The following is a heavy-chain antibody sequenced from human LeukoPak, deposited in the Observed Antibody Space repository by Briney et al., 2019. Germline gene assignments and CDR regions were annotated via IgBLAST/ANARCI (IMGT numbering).Heavy chain of an antibody. J-gene: IGHJ4*02. CDR3: AKDHPQIYPGYYFDY. D-gene: IGHD2/OR15-2a*01. Sequence: RGSLRLSCAASGFTFSSYGMSWVRQAPGKVLEWVSAISGSGGSTYYADSVKGRFTISRDNSKNTLYLQMNSLRAEDTAVYYCAKDHPQIYPGYYFDYWGQGTLVTVSS. CDR1: GFTFSSYG. V-gene: IGHV3-23*01. CDR2: ISGSGGST.